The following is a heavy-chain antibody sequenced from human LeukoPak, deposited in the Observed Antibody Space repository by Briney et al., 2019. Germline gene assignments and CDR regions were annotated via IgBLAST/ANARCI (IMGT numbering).Heavy chain of an antibody. V-gene: IGHV3-7*03. Sequence: PGGSLRLSCAASGFTVSSNYMSWVRQAPGKGLEWVANIKQDGSEKYYVDSVKGRFTISRDNAKNSLYLQMNNLRVEDTAMYYCAGGTGFIIKDWGQGTLVTVSS. CDR3: AGGTGFIIKD. CDR1: GFTVSSNY. CDR2: IKQDGSEK. J-gene: IGHJ4*02. D-gene: IGHD3-9*01.